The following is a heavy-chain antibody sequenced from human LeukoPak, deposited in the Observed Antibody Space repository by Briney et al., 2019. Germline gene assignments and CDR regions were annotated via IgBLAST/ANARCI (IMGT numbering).Heavy chain of an antibody. V-gene: IGHV3-23*01. CDR1: GGSISSSSYY. CDR2: ISGGGTNT. D-gene: IGHD6-25*01. Sequence: ETLSLTCTVSGGSISSSSYYWGWIRQPPGKGLEWVSSISGGGTNTYRSASATGRFTISRDNSENTLYLQMNSLRAEDTAIYYCAKDSVAAAGFYLDYWGHGTLVTVSS. CDR3: AKDSVAAAGFYLDY. J-gene: IGHJ4*01.